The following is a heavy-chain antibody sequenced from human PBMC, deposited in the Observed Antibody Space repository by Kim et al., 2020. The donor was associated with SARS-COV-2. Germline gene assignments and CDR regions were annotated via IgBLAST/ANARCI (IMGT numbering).Heavy chain of an antibody. CDR1: GFSFSSYG. CDR2: ISYDGRDK. J-gene: IGHJ2*01. D-gene: IGHD5-12*01. CDR3: ARGPVDPKDGWYFDL. V-gene: IGHV3-33*01. Sequence: GGSLRLSCAASGFSFSSYGMHWVRQAPGKGLEWVAFISYDGRDKFYADSVKGRFTISRDNSNNTLYLQTNSLRAGDTAVFYCARGPVDPKDGWYFDLWGRGTLVTVSS.